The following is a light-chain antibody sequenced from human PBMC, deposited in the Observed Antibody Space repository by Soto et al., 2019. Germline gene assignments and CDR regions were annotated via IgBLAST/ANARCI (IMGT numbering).Light chain of an antibody. V-gene: IGKV4-1*01. CDR1: QSVLSSSDSKNY. J-gene: IGKJ5*01. CDR2: WAS. CDR3: QQYYSNPIT. Sequence: DIVMTQSPDSLAVSLGERATINCKSSQSVLSSSDSKNYLAWHQQKPGQPPKLLIYWASTRESGVPVRFSGSGSGTDFALTISSLQAEDVAVYYCQQYYSNPITFGQGTRLEIK.